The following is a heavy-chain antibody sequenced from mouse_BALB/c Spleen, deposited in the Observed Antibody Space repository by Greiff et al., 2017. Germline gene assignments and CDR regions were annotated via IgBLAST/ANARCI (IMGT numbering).Heavy chain of an antibody. CDR1: GYSITSGYY. D-gene: IGHD2-14*01. J-gene: IGHJ4*01. CDR2: ISYDGSN. CDR3: ARDYRYARMDY. Sequence: VQLKESGPGLVKPSQSLSLTCSVTGYSITSGYYWNWIRQFPGNKLEWMGYISYDGSNNYNPSLKNRISITRDTSKNQFFLKLNSVTTEDTATYYCARDYRYARMDYWGQGTSVTVSS. V-gene: IGHV3-6*02.